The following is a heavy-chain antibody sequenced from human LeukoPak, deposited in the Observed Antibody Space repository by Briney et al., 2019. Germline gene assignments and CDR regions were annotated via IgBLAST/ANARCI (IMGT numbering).Heavy chain of an antibody. CDR1: GFTFSSYA. CDR2: ISSNGGST. V-gene: IGHV3-64*01. J-gene: IGHJ4*02. D-gene: IGHD3-22*01. Sequence: PGGSLRLSCAASGFTFSSYAMHWVRQAPGKGLEYVSAISSNGGSTYYANSVKGRFTISRDNSKNTLYLQMGSLRAEDMAVYYCAREDSSGYYYYWGQGTLVTVSS. CDR3: AREDSSGYYYY.